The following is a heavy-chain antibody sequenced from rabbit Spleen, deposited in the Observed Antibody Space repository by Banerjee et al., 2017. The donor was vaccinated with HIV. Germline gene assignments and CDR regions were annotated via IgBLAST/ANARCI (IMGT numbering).Heavy chain of an antibody. V-gene: IGHV1S40*01. J-gene: IGHJ6*01. CDR2: IYTGNRKS. CDR1: GFSFSSSYD. Sequence: QSLEESGGGLVQPGASLTLTCTASGFSFSSSYDMCWVRQAPGKGLEWIACIYTGNRKSYYASWAKGRFTISKTSSTTVTLQMTSLTAADTATYFCARDTSSSFSSYGMDLWGQGTLVTVS. D-gene: IGHD1-1*01. CDR3: ARDTSSSFSSYGMDL.